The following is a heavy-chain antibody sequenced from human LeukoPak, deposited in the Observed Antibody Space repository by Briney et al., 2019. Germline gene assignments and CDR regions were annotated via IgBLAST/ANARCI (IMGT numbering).Heavy chain of an antibody. J-gene: IGHJ4*02. V-gene: IGHV1-69*04. CDR2: IIPILGIA. CDR1: GGTFSSYA. D-gene: IGHD3-22*01. CDR3: ARDQIPTYYYDSSGYGVDY. Sequence: SVKVSCKASGGTFSSYATSWVRQAPGQGLEWMGRIIPILGIANYAQKFQGRVTITADKSTSTAYMELSSLRSEDTAVYYCARDQIPTYYYDSSGYGVDYWGQGTLVTVSS.